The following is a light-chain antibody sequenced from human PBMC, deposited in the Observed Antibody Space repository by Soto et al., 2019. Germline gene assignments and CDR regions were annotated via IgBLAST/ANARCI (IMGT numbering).Light chain of an antibody. CDR3: QQYTAYPRT. Sequence: DIQMTQSPSSLSASVGDRVTIICRASQDIRNDLGWYQQRPGKAPKRLIYAASTLQSGVSSRFSRSGYWTEFTLTISSLQPEDFAAYYCQQYTAYPRTFGQGTKV. CDR2: AAS. V-gene: IGKV1-17*01. CDR1: QDIRND. J-gene: IGKJ1*01.